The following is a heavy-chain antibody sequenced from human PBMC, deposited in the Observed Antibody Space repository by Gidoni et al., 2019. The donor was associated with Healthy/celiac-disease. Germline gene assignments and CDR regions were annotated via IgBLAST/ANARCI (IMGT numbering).Heavy chain of an antibody. D-gene: IGHD2-15*01. CDR2: IGAYNGNT. J-gene: IGHJ4*02. V-gene: IGHV1-18*01. Sequence: QVQLVQCGAEVKRPGASVKDSCTASGYTFASYGTSWVRQAPGQGLEWMGWIGAYNGNTNYAQKLQGRVTITTDTATSTAYMELRSLRSDDTAVYYCARDHSGGQGGEDYWGQGTLVTVSS. CDR3: ARDHSGGQGGEDY. CDR1: GYTFASYG.